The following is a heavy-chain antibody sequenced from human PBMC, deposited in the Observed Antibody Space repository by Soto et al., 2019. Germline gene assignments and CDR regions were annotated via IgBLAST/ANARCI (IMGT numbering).Heavy chain of an antibody. CDR2: IIPILGET. CDR1: GNIFSSYT. Sequence: QVQLVQSGAEVKKPGSSVRVSCKASGNIFSSYTISWVRQAPGQGLEWMGRIIPILGETNSAQKFQGRVTLTADKSTNTAYMELNSLRLEDTAMYYCARGLGGRMDDWGQGTTVTVSS. V-gene: IGHV1-69*08. J-gene: IGHJ6*02. D-gene: IGHD3-16*01. CDR3: ARGLGGRMDD.